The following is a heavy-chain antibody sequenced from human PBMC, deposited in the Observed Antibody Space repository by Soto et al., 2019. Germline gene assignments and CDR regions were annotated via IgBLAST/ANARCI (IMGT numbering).Heavy chain of an antibody. CDR2: IYYSGST. CDR3: ARTEYCSGGSCYWGSYFDY. J-gene: IGHJ4*02. V-gene: IGHV4-31*03. D-gene: IGHD2-15*01. Sequence: QVQLQESGPGLVKPSQTLSLTCTVSGGSISSGGYYWSWIRQHPGKGLEWIGYIYYSGSTYYNPYLKSRVTISVDTSKNQFSLKLSSVTAADTAVYYCARTEYCSGGSCYWGSYFDYWGQGTLVTVSS. CDR1: GGSISSGGYY.